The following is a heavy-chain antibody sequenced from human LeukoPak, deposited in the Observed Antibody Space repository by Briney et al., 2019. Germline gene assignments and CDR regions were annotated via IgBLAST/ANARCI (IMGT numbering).Heavy chain of an antibody. D-gene: IGHD2-15*01. V-gene: IGHV4-38-2*02. CDR3: ARGWWERLHAFDI. J-gene: IGHJ3*02. CDR1: GYSISSGYY. Sequence: PSETLSLTCTVSGYSISSGYYWGWIRQPPGKGLEWIGSIYYSGSTYYNPSLKSRVTISVDTSKNQFSLKLSSVTAADTAVYYCARGWWERLHAFDIWGQGTMVTVSS. CDR2: IYYSGST.